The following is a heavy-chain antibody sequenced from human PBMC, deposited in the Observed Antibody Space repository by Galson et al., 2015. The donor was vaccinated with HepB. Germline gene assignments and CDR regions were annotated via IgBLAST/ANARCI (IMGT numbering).Heavy chain of an antibody. J-gene: IGHJ4*02. CDR3: ARNGGNCSGGICHLAFDY. V-gene: IGHV3-7*01. CDR1: GFTFSNYW. Sequence: LRLSCAASGFTFSNYWMHWVRPAPGKGLEWVANIKRDGSQAEYVDSVKGRFTISRDNAKNSLYLQMDSLGAEDTAVYFCARNGGNCSGGICHLAFDYWGLGTLVIVSS. CDR2: IKRDGSQA. D-gene: IGHD2-15*01.